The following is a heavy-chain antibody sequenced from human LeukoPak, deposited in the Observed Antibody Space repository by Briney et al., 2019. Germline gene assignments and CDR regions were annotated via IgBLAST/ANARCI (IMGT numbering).Heavy chain of an antibody. CDR2: ISSSGSTI. Sequence: GGSLRLSCAASGFTFSSYEMNWVRQAPGKGLEWVSYISSSGSTIYYADSVKGRFTISRDNAKNSLYLQMNSLRAEDTAVYYCATNVATPDYWGQGTLVTVSS. J-gene: IGHJ4*02. V-gene: IGHV3-48*03. D-gene: IGHD5-12*01. CDR1: GFTFSSYE. CDR3: ATNVATPDY.